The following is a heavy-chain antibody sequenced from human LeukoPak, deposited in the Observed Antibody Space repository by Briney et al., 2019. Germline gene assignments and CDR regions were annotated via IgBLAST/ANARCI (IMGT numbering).Heavy chain of an antibody. CDR3: AKDLTRYYDSSGYYDY. J-gene: IGHJ4*02. V-gene: IGHV3-23*01. CDR2: ISHSGGRT. Sequence: GGSLRLSCAASGFTFSSFAMNWVRQAPGGGLGWVSAISHSGGRTYYTDSVKGRFTISRDNSKNTLYLQMNSLRAEDTAVYYCAKDLTRYYDSSGYYDYWGQGTLVTVSS. CDR1: GFTFSSFA. D-gene: IGHD3-22*01.